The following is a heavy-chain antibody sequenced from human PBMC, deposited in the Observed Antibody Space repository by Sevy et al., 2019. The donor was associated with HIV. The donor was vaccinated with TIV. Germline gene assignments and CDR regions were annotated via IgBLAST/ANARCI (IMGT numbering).Heavy chain of an antibody. Sequence: GGSLRLSCTASGFTFSTYAMSWVRQAPGKGLEWVSGISGSASTTYYGRAAYYADSVKGRFTITRDNAKNTLYLEMNSLSDEDSAVFHCARGLLARPRGDYWYFDLWGRGTLVTVSS. CDR2: ISGSASTTYYGRAA. CDR1: GFTFSTYA. J-gene: IGHJ2*01. CDR3: ARGLLARPRGDYWYFDL. D-gene: IGHD6-6*01. V-gene: IGHV3-23*01.